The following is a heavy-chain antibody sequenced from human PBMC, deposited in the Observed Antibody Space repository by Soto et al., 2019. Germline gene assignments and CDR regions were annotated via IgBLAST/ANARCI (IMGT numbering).Heavy chain of an antibody. CDR2: INPNSGGT. D-gene: IGHD5-12*01. V-gene: IGHV1-2*04. CDR1: GYTFTGYY. CDR3: ARATSGYSGYDSNYYYGMDV. J-gene: IGHJ6*02. Sequence: GASVKVSCKASGYTFTGYYMHWVRQAPGQGLEWMGWINPNSGGTNYAQKFQGWVTMTRDTSISTAYMELSRLRSDDTAVYYCARATSGYSGYDSNYYYGMDVWGQGTTVTVS.